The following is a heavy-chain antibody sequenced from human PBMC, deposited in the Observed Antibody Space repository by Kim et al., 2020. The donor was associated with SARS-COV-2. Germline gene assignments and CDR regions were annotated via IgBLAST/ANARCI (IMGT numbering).Heavy chain of an antibody. CDR3: ARLSLSSWLYFDY. J-gene: IGHJ4*02. D-gene: IGHD6-13*01. Sequence: YNPARKSRVTIPVDTAKNQCALKLSSVTGADTAVYYCARLSLSSWLYFDYWGQGTLVTVSS. V-gene: IGHV4-59*08.